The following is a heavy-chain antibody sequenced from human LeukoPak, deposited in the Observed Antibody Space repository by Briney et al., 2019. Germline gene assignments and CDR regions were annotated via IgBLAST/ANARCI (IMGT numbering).Heavy chain of an antibody. J-gene: IGHJ4*02. Sequence: TGGSLRLSCAASGFTFSSYSMNWVRQAPGKGLEWVSYISSSSSTIYYADSVKGRFTISRDNAKNSLYLQMNSLRAEDTALYYCARDHEGGGYSYGCYDYWGQGTLVTVSS. CDR3: ARDHEGGGYSYGCYDY. D-gene: IGHD5-18*01. CDR2: ISSSSSTI. CDR1: GFTFSSYS. V-gene: IGHV3-48*01.